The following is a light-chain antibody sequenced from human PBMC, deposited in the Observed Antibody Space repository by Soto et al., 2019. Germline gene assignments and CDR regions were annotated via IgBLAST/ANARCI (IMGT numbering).Light chain of an antibody. CDR2: DAS. CDR3: QQYSRYPYT. CDR1: QSISGW. J-gene: IGKJ2*01. Sequence: DIQMTQSPSTLSASVGDRVTITCRASQSISGWLAWYQQTPGKAPKLLIYDASSLESGVPSRFSGSGSGTEFALTISSLQPDDFATYYCQQYSRYPYTFGQGTKLEIK. V-gene: IGKV1-5*01.